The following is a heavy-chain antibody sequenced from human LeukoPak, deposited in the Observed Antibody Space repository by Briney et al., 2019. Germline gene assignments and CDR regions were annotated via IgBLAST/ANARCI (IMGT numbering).Heavy chain of an antibody. J-gene: IGHJ6*02. CDR3: ARVQRAYYTGLDV. CDR2: INTNTGAT. Sequence: ASVKVSCKASGYTFTGNYIHWVRQAPGRGLEWVGWINTNTGATDYAQKFQGRVTMTRDTSIGTAYMDLSRLRSDDTAVYYCARVQRAYYTGLDVWGQGTTVSVPS. CDR1: GYTFTGNY. V-gene: IGHV1-2*02.